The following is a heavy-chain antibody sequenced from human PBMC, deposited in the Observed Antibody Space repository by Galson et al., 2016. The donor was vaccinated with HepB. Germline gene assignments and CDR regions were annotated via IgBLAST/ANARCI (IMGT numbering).Heavy chain of an antibody. J-gene: IGHJ3*02. CDR1: GFTFNSYH. CDR2: INSDGRST. V-gene: IGHV3-74*01. Sequence: SLRLSCAASGFTFNSYHMHWVRQAPGKGLVWVSRINSDGRSTKYADSVKGRFTISRDNAQNTLFLYMKSLRAEDTAVYYCARDGVPAWDFDIWGQGTMVTVSS. CDR3: ARDGVPAWDFDI. D-gene: IGHD1-26*01.